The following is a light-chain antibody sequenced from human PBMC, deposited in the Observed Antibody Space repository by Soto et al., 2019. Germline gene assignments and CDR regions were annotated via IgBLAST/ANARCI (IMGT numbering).Light chain of an antibody. CDR1: QSISTW. V-gene: IGKV1-5*01. CDR2: DAS. J-gene: IGKJ1*01. Sequence: GDRVTITCRASQSISTWLAWYQQKPGKAPKLLIFDASTLESGVPSRFSGSGSGTDFTLTISSLQPDDFATYYCQQYSDSSGAFGQGTKVDIK. CDR3: QQYSDSSGA.